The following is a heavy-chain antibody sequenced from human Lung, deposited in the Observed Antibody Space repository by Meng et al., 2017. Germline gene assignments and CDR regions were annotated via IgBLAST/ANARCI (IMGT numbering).Heavy chain of an antibody. Sequence: QGQLPGAGRVLVKPSGTLSLTCAVSGGSISSENWWSWVRQPPGKGLEWIGEIYHSGSTNYNPSLKRRITISVDKPKNQFSLTLSSVTAADTAVYYCTKNDFYCLGYWGQGTLVTVSS. CDR1: GGSISSENW. D-gene: IGHD2-21*01. J-gene: IGHJ4*02. V-gene: IGHV4-4*02. CDR2: IYHSGST. CDR3: TKNDFYCLGY.